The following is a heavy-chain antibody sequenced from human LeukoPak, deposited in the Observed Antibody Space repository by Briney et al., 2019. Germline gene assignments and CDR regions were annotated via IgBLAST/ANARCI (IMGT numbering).Heavy chain of an antibody. Sequence: PSETLSLTCTVSGGSISSSSYYWGWIRQPPGKGLEWIGSIYYSGSTYYNPSLKSRVTISVDTSKNQFSLKLSSVTAADTAVYYCARDPTSNLAWFDPWGQGTLVTVSS. V-gene: IGHV4-39*07. CDR1: GGSISSSSYY. CDR2: IYYSGST. CDR3: ARDPTSNLAWFDP. J-gene: IGHJ5*02. D-gene: IGHD1-1*01.